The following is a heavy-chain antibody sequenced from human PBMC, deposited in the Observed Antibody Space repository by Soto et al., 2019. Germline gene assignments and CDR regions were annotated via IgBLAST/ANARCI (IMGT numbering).Heavy chain of an antibody. CDR3: ARDRGISPRPKYFQH. CDR2: IIPIFGTA. Sequence: SVKVSCKASGGTFSSYATSWVRQAPGQGLEWMGGIIPIFGTANYAQKFQGRVTITADKSTSTAYMELSSLRSEDTAVYYCARDRGISPRPKYFQHWGQGTLVTVSS. D-gene: IGHD2-15*01. J-gene: IGHJ1*01. V-gene: IGHV1-69*06. CDR1: GGTFSSYA.